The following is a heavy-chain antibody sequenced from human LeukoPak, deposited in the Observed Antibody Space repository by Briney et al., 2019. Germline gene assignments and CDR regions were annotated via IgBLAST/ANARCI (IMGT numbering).Heavy chain of an antibody. Sequence: GGSLRLSCAASGFTFSSYWMTWVRQVPGKGLEWVANIRQDGNEQYYMDSVKGRFTISRDNAKNSLFLQMSSLRAEDTAVYYCVRAPYSGGWYLMYWGQGTLVTVSS. V-gene: IGHV3-7*01. CDR1: GFTFSSYW. J-gene: IGHJ4*02. D-gene: IGHD6-19*01. CDR3: VRAPYSGGWYLMY. CDR2: IRQDGNEQ.